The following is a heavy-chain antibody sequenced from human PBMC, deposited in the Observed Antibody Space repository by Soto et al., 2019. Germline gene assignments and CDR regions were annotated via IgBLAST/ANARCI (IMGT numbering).Heavy chain of an antibody. CDR2: IYSGGST. J-gene: IGHJ4*02. V-gene: IGHV3-53*01. CDR3: ARRGYYDSSGYYYFDY. Sequence: PGGSLRLSCAASGFTVSNNYMSWVRQAPGKGLEWVSVIYSGGSTYYADSVKGRFTISRDNSKNTLYLQMNSLRAEDTAVYYCARRGYYDSSGYYYFDYWGQGTLVTVSS. CDR1: GFTVSNNY. D-gene: IGHD3-22*01.